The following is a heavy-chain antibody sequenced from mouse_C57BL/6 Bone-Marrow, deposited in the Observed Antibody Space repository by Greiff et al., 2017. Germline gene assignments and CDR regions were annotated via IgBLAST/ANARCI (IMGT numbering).Heavy chain of an antibody. CDR1: GFNIKDDY. D-gene: IGHD2-10*02. V-gene: IGHV14-4*01. Sequence: EVQLQQSGAELVRPGASVKLSCTASGFNIKDDYMHWVKQRPEQGLEWIGWIDPENGDTEYASKFQGKATITADTSSNTVYLQFSSLTSEDTAVYCCTAEYHCDDWGQGTTLTVSS. CDR3: TAEYHCDD. J-gene: IGHJ2*01. CDR2: IDPENGDT.